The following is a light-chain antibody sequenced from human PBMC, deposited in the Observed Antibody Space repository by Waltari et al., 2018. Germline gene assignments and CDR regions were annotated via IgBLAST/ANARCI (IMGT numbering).Light chain of an antibody. CDR2: GVS. CDR1: QSVSSSY. Sequence: EIVLTQSPGTLSLSPGDRVTLPCRASQSVSSSYLAWYQQKPGQAPMLLIYGVSSRATGIPARFSGSGSETDFTLTISRLEPEDFAVYSCQQYGSTPITFGQGTRLEIK. J-gene: IGKJ5*01. CDR3: QQYGSTPIT. V-gene: IGKV3-20*01.